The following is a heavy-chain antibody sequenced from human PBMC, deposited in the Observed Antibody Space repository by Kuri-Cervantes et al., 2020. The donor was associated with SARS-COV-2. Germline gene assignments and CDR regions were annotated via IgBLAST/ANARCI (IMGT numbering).Heavy chain of an antibody. CDR3: ARGYRYNLPYFDY. Sequence: GGSLRLSCAASGFTFSSYSMNWVRQAPGKGLEWVSSISSSSSYIYYADSVKGRFTISRDNAKNSLYLQTNSLRAEDTAVYYCARGYRYNLPYFDYWGQGTLVTVSS. CDR1: GFTFSSYS. J-gene: IGHJ4*02. CDR2: ISSSSSYI. D-gene: IGHD1-1*01. V-gene: IGHV3-21*01.